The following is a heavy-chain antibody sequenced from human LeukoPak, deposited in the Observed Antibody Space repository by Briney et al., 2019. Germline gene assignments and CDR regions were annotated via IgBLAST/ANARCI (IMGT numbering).Heavy chain of an antibody. V-gene: IGHV4-38-2*02. CDR3: ARLQTPLIDY. CDR1: GYSISSGYY. Sequence: SETLSLTCTVSGYSISSGYYWGWIRQPPGKGLEWIGSTYHSGSTYYNPSLKSRVTLSVDTSKNQFSLKLSSVTAADTAVYYCARLQTPLIDYWGQGTLVTVSS. CDR2: TYHSGST. D-gene: IGHD4-23*01. J-gene: IGHJ4*02.